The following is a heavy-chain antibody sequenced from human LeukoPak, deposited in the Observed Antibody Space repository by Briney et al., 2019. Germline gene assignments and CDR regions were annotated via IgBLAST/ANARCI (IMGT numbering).Heavy chain of an antibody. CDR1: GYTFTSYG. CDR2: ISAYNGNT. V-gene: IGHV1-18*01. J-gene: IGHJ4*02. D-gene: IGHD3-22*01. Sequence: ASVKVSCMASGYTFTSYGISWVRQAPGQGLEWMGWISAYNGNTNYAQKLQGRVTMTTDTSTSTAYMELRSLRSDDTAVHYCARDQYYDSSGYYHVGPHLDYWGQGTLVTVSS. CDR3: ARDQYYDSSGYYHVGPHLDY.